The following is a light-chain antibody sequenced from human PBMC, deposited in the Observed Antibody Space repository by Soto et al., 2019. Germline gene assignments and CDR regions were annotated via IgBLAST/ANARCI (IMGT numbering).Light chain of an antibody. Sequence: IVMTQSPATLSVSPGERATLSCRASQSVGRSLAWYQQKPGQAPRLLIYGASTRAAGIPARFSGSGSGTEFTLTITSLQSEDFAVYYCQQFHNWPRTFGQGTKV. V-gene: IGKV3-15*01. CDR3: QQFHNWPRT. J-gene: IGKJ1*01. CDR1: QSVGRS. CDR2: GAS.